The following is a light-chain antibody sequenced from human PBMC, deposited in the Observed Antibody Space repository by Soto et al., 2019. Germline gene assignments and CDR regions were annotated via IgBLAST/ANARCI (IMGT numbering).Light chain of an antibody. J-gene: IGKJ1*01. CDR3: QHDNGFW. V-gene: IGKV1-5*01. Sequence: DNLLTQSPSSLSASVGDRVTITSRDRHSINDWLAWYQQKPGKAPKLLIYAATSSESGVPSMISGGGSGKESSPISKLQHHEDFANYYCQHDNGFWFGQGTKVDIK. CDR1: HSINDW. CDR2: AAT.